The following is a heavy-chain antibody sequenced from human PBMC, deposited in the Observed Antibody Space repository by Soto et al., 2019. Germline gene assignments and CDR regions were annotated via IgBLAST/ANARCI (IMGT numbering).Heavy chain of an antibody. V-gene: IGHV3-23*01. CDR2: INGAGSAT. CDR3: AKVAPYGRAVAGHFDY. CDR1: GFTFNNFA. D-gene: IGHD6-19*01. Sequence: GGSLRLSCAASGFTFNNFAMNWVRQAPGKGLEWASAINGAGSATEYGDSVRGRFAISRDNSKSTLYLQMNSLSPADTAVYYCAKVAPYGRAVAGHFDYWGQGALVTVSS. J-gene: IGHJ4*02.